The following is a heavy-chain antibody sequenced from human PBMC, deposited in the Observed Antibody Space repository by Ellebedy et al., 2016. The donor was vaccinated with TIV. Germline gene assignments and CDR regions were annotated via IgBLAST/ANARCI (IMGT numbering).Heavy chain of an antibody. V-gene: IGHV1-2*02. Sequence: ASVKVSXXASGYTFTGYYMHWVRQAPGQGLEWMGWINPNSGGTNYAQKFQGRVTMTRDTSISTAYMELSRLRSDDTAVYYCARDNVLLWFGELSAAFDIWGQGTMVTASS. J-gene: IGHJ3*02. CDR2: INPNSGGT. D-gene: IGHD3-10*01. CDR1: GYTFTGYY. CDR3: ARDNVLLWFGELSAAFDI.